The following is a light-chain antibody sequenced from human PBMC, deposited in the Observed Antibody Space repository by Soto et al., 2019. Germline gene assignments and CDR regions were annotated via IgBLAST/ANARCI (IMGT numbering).Light chain of an antibody. CDR2: DVH. V-gene: IGLV2-8*01. Sequence: QSALTQTPSASGSPGQSITISCTGSRDDVGGYNYVSWYQQHPGKAPKLIIYDVHKRPSGVPERFSGSKSDNTASLTVSGLQTDDESDYYCNSYAGRNNFVFGTGTKVTVL. CDR3: NSYAGRNNFV. CDR1: RDDVGGYNY. J-gene: IGLJ1*01.